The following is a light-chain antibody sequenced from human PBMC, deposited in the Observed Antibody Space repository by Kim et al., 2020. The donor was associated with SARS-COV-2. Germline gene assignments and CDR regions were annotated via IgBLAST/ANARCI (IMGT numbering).Light chain of an antibody. J-gene: IGLJ3*02. V-gene: IGLV1-44*01. CDR1: NSNIGANI. CDR2: GNS. CDR3: AVWDDSLNGVL. Sequence: QSVLTQSPSVSGTPGQRVTISCSGSNSNIGANIVNWYQQIPGTAPKILIHGNSRRPSGVPDRFSASKSGTSASLAISGLQSADEAHYYCAVWDDSLNGVLFGGGTQLTVL.